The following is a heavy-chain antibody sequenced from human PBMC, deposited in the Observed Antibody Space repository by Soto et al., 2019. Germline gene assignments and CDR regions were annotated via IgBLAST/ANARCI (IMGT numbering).Heavy chain of an antibody. V-gene: IGHV1-18*01. J-gene: IGHJ3*02. CDR1: GYTFTSYG. Sequence: GASVKVSCKASGYTFTSYGISWVRQAPGQGLEWMGWISAYNGNTNYAQKLQGRVTMATDTSTSTAYMELRSLRSDDTAVDYCARAAPSIAAAGTYAFDIWGQGTMGTVSS. CDR2: ISAYNGNT. D-gene: IGHD6-13*01. CDR3: ARAAPSIAAAGTYAFDI.